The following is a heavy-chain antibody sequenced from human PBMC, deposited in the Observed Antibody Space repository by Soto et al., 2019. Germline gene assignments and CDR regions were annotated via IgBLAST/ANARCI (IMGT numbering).Heavy chain of an antibody. CDR3: ASDLAVGLVDY. D-gene: IGHD6-19*01. Sequence: QVQLVQSGAEVKKPGASVKVSCKASGYTFTSYGISWVRQATGQGLEWMGWISAYNGNTKYAQKLQGRVTMTTDTSTSTAYMEVRRLRSDDTAVYYCASDLAVGLVDYWGQGTLVTVSS. CDR2: ISAYNGNT. J-gene: IGHJ4*02. CDR1: GYTFTSYG. V-gene: IGHV1-18*01.